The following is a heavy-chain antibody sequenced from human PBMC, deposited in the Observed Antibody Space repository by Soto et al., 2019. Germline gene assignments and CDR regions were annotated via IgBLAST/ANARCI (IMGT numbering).Heavy chain of an antibody. CDR2: IKQDGSEK. Sequence: GGSLRLSCAASGFTFSSYWMSWVRQAPGKGLEWVANIKQDGSEKYYVDSVKGRFTISRDNAKNSLYLQMNSLRAEDTAVYYCARVWFGELFSFFDYWGQGTLVTVSS. CDR3: ARVWFGELFSFFDY. V-gene: IGHV3-7*01. CDR1: GFTFSSYW. D-gene: IGHD3-10*01. J-gene: IGHJ4*02.